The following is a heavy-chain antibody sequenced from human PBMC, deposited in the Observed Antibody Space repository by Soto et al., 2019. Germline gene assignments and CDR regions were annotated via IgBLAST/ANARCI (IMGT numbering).Heavy chain of an antibody. J-gene: IGHJ6*02. CDR2: ISYDGSNK. CDR3: ARDASGFGEFFTVTRGMDV. V-gene: IGHV3-30-3*01. CDR1: GFTFSSYA. D-gene: IGHD3-10*01. Sequence: QVQLVESGGGVVQPGRSLRLSCAASGFTFSSYAMHWVRQAPGKGLEWVAVISYDGSNKYYADSVKGRFTISRDNSKNTLYLQMNSLRAEDTAVYYCARDASGFGEFFTVTRGMDVWGQGTTVTVSS.